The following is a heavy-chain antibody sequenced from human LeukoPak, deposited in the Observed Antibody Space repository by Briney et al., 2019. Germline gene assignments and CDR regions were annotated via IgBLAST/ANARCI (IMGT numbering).Heavy chain of an antibody. CDR2: IYYSGST. CDR3: ARGAHDYGDYDDPFDY. V-gene: IGHV4-59*01. J-gene: IGHJ4*02. CDR1: GGSISSYY. D-gene: IGHD4-17*01. Sequence: PSETLSLTCTVSGGSISSYYWSWLRQPPGKGLEWVGYIYYSGSTNYNPSLKSRVTISVDTSKNQFSLKLSSVTAADTAVYYCARGAHDYGDYDDPFDYWGQGTLVTVSS.